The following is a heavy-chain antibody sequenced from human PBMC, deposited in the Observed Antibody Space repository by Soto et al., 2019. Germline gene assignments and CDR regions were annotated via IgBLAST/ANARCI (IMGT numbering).Heavy chain of an antibody. CDR1: GFTFDDYT. D-gene: IGHD3-10*01. CDR2: ISWDGGST. J-gene: IGHJ6*02. Sequence: GGSLRLSCAASGFTFDDYTMHGVRQAPGKGLEWVSLISWDGGSTYYADSVKGRFTISRDNSKNSLYLQMNSLRTEDTALYYCAKDMAGVDPYGMDVWGQGTTVTV. V-gene: IGHV3-43*01. CDR3: AKDMAGVDPYGMDV.